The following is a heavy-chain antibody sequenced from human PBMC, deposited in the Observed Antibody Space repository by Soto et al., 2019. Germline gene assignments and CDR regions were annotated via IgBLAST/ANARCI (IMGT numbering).Heavy chain of an antibody. D-gene: IGHD6-25*01. J-gene: IGHJ5*02. V-gene: IGHV4-59*01. CDR3: ARAAAKRGVNWFDP. Sequence: SETLSLTCTVSGGSISSYYWSWIRQPPGKGLEWIGYIYYSGSTNYNPSLKSRVTISVDTSKNQFSLKLSSVTAADTAVYYCARAAAKRGVNWFDPWCQGTLVTVSS. CDR1: GGSISSYY. CDR2: IYYSGST.